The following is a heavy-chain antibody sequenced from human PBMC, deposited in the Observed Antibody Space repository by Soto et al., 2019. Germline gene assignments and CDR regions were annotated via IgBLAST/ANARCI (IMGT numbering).Heavy chain of an antibody. CDR3: ARGPYYYDSSGEFIDY. D-gene: IGHD3-22*01. CDR2: IIPILGIA. Sequence: ASVKVSCKASGGTFSSYTISWVRQAPGQGLEWMGRIIPILGIANYAQKFQGRVTITADKSTSTAYMELSSLRSEDTAVYYCARGPYYYDSSGEFIDYWGQGTLVTVSS. V-gene: IGHV1-69*02. J-gene: IGHJ4*02. CDR1: GGTFSSYT.